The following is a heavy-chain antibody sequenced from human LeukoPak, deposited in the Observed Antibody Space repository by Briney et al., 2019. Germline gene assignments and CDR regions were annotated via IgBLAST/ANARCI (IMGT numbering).Heavy chain of an antibody. V-gene: IGHV1-2*02. CDR1: GYTFSGTGWY. D-gene: IGHD3-10*01. CDR2: IHPNNGDT. CDR3: ARDGPAQMVDLDY. Sequence: GASVKVSCKASGYTFSGTGWYLYWLRQAPGQGLECMGWIHPNNGDTAYAQKFEGRVAMTRDTSISTAYMELRRLRPDDTAVYFCARDGPAQMVDLDYWGQGTLVTVSP. J-gene: IGHJ4*02.